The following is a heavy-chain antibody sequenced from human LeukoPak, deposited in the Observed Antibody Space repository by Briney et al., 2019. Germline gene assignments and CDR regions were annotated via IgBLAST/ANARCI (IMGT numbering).Heavy chain of an antibody. Sequence: GGSLRLSCAASGFTFSSYAMTWVRQAPGKGLEWVSSISGSGDSTYYPDSVKGRFTISRDNSKSTVYLQMNSLRVEDTAVYFCAREYYSGNYYVFDYWGQGTLVTVSS. CDR2: ISGSGDST. V-gene: IGHV3-23*01. J-gene: IGHJ4*02. D-gene: IGHD1-26*01. CDR3: AREYYSGNYYVFDY. CDR1: GFTFSSYA.